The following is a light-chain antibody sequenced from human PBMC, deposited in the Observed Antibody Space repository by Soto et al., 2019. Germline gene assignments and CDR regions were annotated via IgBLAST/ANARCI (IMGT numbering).Light chain of an antibody. V-gene: IGLV2-14*01. CDR1: NSDVGDYNY. CDR3: SSYTSSFTYV. J-gene: IGLJ1*01. CDR2: DVS. Sequence: QSALTQPASVSGSPGQSITISCTGTNSDVGDYNYVSWYQQHPGKAPKLMIYDVSYRPSGVSNRFSGSKSGNTASLTISGLQAEDEADYYCSSYTSSFTYVFGPGTKVTVL.